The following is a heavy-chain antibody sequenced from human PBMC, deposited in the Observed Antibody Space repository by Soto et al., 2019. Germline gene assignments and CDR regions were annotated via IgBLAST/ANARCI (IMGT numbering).Heavy chain of an antibody. CDR3: VRRVSGNYDY. CDR1: GFTFSSYD. Sequence: EVQLAESGGGMVQPGGSLRLSCVASGFTFSSYDMHWVRQAPGKGLEYVSSISSNGGTTYYGNSVKGRFPISRDNSKNTLYLHMGSLRTADMAVYYCVRRVSGNYDYWGQGTLVTVSS. CDR2: ISSNGGTT. D-gene: IGHD1-7*01. J-gene: IGHJ4*02. V-gene: IGHV3-64*01.